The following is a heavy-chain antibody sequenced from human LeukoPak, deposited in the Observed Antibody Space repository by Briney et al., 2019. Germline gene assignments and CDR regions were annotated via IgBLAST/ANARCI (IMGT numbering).Heavy chain of an antibody. CDR1: GFTFSSYA. CDR3: AREDSGSSSFWLDP. Sequence: PGGSLRLSCAASGFTFSSYAMHWVRQAPGKGLEWVAVISYDGSDKYYADSVKGRFTISRDNANNSVYLEMSSLRADDTAVYYCAREDSGSSSFWLDPWGQGTLVTVSS. V-gene: IGHV3-30*14. J-gene: IGHJ5*02. D-gene: IGHD1-26*01. CDR2: ISYDGSDK.